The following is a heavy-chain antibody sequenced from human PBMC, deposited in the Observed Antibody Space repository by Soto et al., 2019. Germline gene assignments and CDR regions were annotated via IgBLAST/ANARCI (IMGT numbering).Heavy chain of an antibody. CDR2: IYYSGST. V-gene: IGHV4-30-4*01. CDR3: ARGRAYSYGYFDY. CDR1: GGSISSCDYY. Sequence: PSETLSLTCTVSGGSISSCDYYWSWIRQPPGKGLEWIGYIYYSGSTYYNPSLKSRLTMSVDTSKNQFSLNLSSVTAADTAVYYCARGRAYSYGYFDYWGQGSLVTVSS. J-gene: IGHJ4*02. D-gene: IGHD5-18*01.